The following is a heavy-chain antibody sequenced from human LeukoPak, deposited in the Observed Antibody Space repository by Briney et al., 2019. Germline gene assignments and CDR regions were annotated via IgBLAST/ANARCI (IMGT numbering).Heavy chain of an antibody. D-gene: IGHD6-13*01. J-gene: IGHJ4*02. CDR1: GFSFEDYA. CDR2: ISWNSGSI. Sequence: GGSLRLSCAASGFSFEDYAMHWVRQAPGKGLEWVSGISWNSGSIGYADSVKGRFTISRDNAKNSLYLQMNSLRAEDTALYYCAKDPREGGSSWYYFDYWGQGTLVTVSS. CDR3: AKDPREGGSSWYYFDY. V-gene: IGHV3-9*01.